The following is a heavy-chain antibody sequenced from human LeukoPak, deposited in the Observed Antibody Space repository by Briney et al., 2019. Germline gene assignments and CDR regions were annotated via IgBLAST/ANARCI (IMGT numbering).Heavy chain of an antibody. J-gene: IGHJ3*02. CDR1: DDSFSSHY. D-gene: IGHD4-17*01. CDR3: ARDLVTVTKGFDI. Sequence: SETLSLTGAVSDDSFSSHYWTWIRQPPGKGLEWIGYISYIGSTNYNPSLKSRVTISIDTSKNQFSLKLRSVTAADTAVYYCARDLVTVTKGFDIWGQGTMVSVSS. V-gene: IGHV4-59*11. CDR2: ISYIGST.